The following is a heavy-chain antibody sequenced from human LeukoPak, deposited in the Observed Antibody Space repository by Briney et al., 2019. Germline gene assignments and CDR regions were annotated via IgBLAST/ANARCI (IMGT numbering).Heavy chain of an antibody. CDR1: GGSVSSGSYY. Sequence: SETLSLTCTVSGGSVSSGSYYWSWIRQPPGKGLEWIGYIYYSGSTNYNPSLKSRVTISVDTSKNQFSLKLSSVTAADTAVYYCARRLRSSALFDYWGQGTLVTVSS. D-gene: IGHD6-19*01. CDR2: IYYSGST. V-gene: IGHV4-61*01. CDR3: ARRLRSSALFDY. J-gene: IGHJ4*02.